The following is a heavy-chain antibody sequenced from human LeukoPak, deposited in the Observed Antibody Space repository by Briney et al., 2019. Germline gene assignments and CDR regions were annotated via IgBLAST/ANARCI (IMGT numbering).Heavy chain of an antibody. CDR2: IYSSGST. CDR3: ARDLLHRGYAFDI. Sequence: EPSQTLSLTCTVSGGSINSGTYYWGWLRQPAGKGLEWIGRIYSSGSTNYNPSLKSRVTISVDMSKNQFSLKLSSVSAADTAVYYCARDLLHRGYAFDIWGQGTMVTVSS. V-gene: IGHV4-61*02. CDR1: GGSINSGTYY. J-gene: IGHJ3*02. D-gene: IGHD5-12*01.